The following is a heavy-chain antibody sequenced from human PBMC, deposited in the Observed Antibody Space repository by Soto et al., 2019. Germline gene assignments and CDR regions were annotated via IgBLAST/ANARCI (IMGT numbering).Heavy chain of an antibody. CDR1: GYTFTSYG. CDR3: ARVYCSSTSCYVGYFDY. D-gene: IGHD2-2*01. V-gene: IGHV1-18*01. Sequence: GASVKVSCKASGYTFTSYGVSWVRQAPGQGLQWMGWIAAYNGNTDYAREFQGRVTMTTDTSTSTAYMDLRSLRSDDTAVYYCARVYCSSTSCYVGYFDYWGQGTLVTVSS. CDR2: IAAYNGNT. J-gene: IGHJ4*02.